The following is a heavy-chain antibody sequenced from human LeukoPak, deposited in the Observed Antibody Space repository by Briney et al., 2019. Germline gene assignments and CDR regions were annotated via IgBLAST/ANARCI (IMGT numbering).Heavy chain of an antibody. CDR3: ARTSGTKLTDYNWFDP. D-gene: IGHD6-6*01. CDR1: GYSFTTYW. V-gene: IGHV5-51*01. CDR2: IYPGDSDT. Sequence: GESLQISCKGSGYSFTTYWIGWVRQMPGKGLEWMGIIYPGDSDTRYSPSFQGQVTISADKSISTAYLQWSSLKASDTAMYYCARTSGTKLTDYNWFDPWGQGTLVTVSS. J-gene: IGHJ5*02.